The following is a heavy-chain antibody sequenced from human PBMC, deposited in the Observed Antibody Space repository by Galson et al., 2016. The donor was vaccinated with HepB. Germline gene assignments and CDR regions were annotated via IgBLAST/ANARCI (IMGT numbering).Heavy chain of an antibody. CDR3: VLRPKPSTLLTIVRGHWFDP. CDR2: IFWDDDK. CDR1: GFSFSTSEVG. Sequence: PALVKPTQTLTLTCTFSGFSFSTSEVGVGWIRQPPGKALEWLALIFWDDDKHYSPSLKSRLSIIKDTSKNQVVLTMTNMDPVDTATYYCVLRPKPSTLLTIVRGHWFDPWGQGTLVTVSS. J-gene: IGHJ5*02. D-gene: IGHD3-10*01. V-gene: IGHV2-5*02.